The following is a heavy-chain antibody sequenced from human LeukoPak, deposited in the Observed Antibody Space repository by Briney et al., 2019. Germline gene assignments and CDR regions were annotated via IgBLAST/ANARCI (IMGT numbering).Heavy chain of an antibody. CDR3: ARDNYYDGSDGAFDI. CDR2: ISAYNGNT. V-gene: IGHV1-18*01. CDR1: GYTFTSYG. Sequence: ASVKVSCKASGYTFTSYGISWVRQAPGQGLEWMGWISAYNGNTNYAQKLQGRVTMTTDTSTSTAYMELRSLRSDDTAVYYCARDNYYDGSDGAFDIWGQGTMVTVSS. J-gene: IGHJ3*02. D-gene: IGHD3-22*01.